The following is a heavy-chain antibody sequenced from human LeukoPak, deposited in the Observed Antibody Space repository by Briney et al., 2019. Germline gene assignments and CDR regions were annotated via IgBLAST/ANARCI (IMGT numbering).Heavy chain of an antibody. V-gene: IGHV4-61*02. J-gene: IGHJ5*02. D-gene: IGHD2-2*01. Sequence: PSQTLSLTCTVSGGSISSGSYYWSWIRQPAGKGLEWIGRIYTSGSTNYNPSLKSRVTISVDTSKNQFSLKLSSVTAADTAVYYCARALYPRRYCSSTSCPNWFDPWGQGTLVTVSS. CDR1: GGSISSGSYY. CDR2: IYTSGST. CDR3: ARALYPRRYCSSTSCPNWFDP.